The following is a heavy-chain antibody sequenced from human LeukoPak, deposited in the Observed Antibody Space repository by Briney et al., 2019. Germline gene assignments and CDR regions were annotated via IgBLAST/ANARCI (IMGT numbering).Heavy chain of an antibody. J-gene: IGHJ4*02. CDR3: ANLGYSD. Sequence: GGSLRLSCAASGFTFSSYAMSWVRQAPGKGLEWVATIKDDGSDRYYVDSVKGRFTISRDNAKKSLYLQMNSLRVEDTAVYYCANLGYSDGGQGTLVTVSS. CDR2: IKDDGSDR. CDR1: GFTFSSYA. D-gene: IGHD5-12*01. V-gene: IGHV3-7*01.